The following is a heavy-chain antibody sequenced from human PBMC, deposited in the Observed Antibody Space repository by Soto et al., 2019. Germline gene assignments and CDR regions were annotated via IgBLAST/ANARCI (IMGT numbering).Heavy chain of an antibody. CDR3: ARELKAGGHFGMDV. D-gene: IGHD3-16*01. J-gene: IGHJ6*02. V-gene: IGHV1-69*06. Sequence: QVQLVQSGAEVKKPGSSVKVACQASGGAFSTYAISWVRQAPGQGLEWMGGVIPLFGTSNYLPKFQGRVTIAADRSTETVYMALSRLRFDDTDVYFCARELKAGGHFGMDVWGQGTTVTVS. CDR1: GGAFSTYA. CDR2: VIPLFGTS.